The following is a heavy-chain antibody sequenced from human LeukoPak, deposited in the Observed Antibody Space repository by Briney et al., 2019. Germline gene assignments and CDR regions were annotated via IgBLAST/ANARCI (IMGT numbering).Heavy chain of an antibody. D-gene: IGHD4-17*01. CDR1: GGSFSGYY. J-gene: IGHJ4*02. Sequence: SETLSLTCAVYGGSFSGYYWSWIREPPGKGLEWIGEINHSGSTNYNPSLKSRVTISVDTSKNQFSLKLSSVTAADTAVYYCARATRDYERVFWGQGTLVTVSS. CDR2: INHSGST. CDR3: ARATRDYERVF. V-gene: IGHV4-34*01.